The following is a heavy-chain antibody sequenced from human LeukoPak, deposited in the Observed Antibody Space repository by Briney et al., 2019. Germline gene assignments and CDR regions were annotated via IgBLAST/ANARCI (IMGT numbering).Heavy chain of an antibody. J-gene: IGHJ3*02. CDR3: AREVVTQAIYSGYDAFEI. Sequence: GGSLRLSCAASGFTFSSYAMHWVRQAPGKGLEWVAVISYDGSNKYYADSVKGRFTISSDRATNSLFLQMNSLRAEDTAVYYCAREVVTQAIYSGYDAFEIWGQGTMVTVSS. D-gene: IGHD5-12*01. CDR2: ISYDGSNK. CDR1: GFTFSSYA. V-gene: IGHV3-30*04.